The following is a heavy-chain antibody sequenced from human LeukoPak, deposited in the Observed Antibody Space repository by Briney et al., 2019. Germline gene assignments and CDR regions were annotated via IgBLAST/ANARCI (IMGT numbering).Heavy chain of an antibody. CDR3: ARGGEGIAAAGFEY. Sequence: PGGSLRLSCAPSGFTVSVTMNWVRQAPGKGLEWVSSISSSSSYIYYADSVKGRFTISRDNAKNSLYLQMNSLRAEDTAVYYCARGGEGIAAAGFEYWGQGTLVTVSS. J-gene: IGHJ4*02. D-gene: IGHD6-13*01. V-gene: IGHV3-21*01. CDR1: GFTVSVT. CDR2: ISSSSSYI.